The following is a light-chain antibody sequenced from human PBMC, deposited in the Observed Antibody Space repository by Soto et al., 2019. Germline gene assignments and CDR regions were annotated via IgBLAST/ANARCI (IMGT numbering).Light chain of an antibody. J-gene: IGKJ1*01. CDR1: QSISSW. CDR3: HQYTSSPT. Sequence: DIQMTQSPSTLSASVGDRVTITCRASQSISSWLAWYQQKPGKAPKLLIYKASSLESGVPARFSGSGSGTEFTLTISSLQPDDFATYYCHQYTSSPTFGQGTKVEIK. CDR2: KAS. V-gene: IGKV1-5*03.